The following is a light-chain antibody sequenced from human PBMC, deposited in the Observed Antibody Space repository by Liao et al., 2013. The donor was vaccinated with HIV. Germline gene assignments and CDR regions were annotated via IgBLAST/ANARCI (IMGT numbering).Light chain of an antibody. CDR1: KLGDKY. CDR3: QAWDSSTAV. CDR2: PHN. Sequence: SYELTQPPSVSVSPGQTASITCSGDKLGDKYVSWYQRKAGQSPVVVMFPHNKRPSGIPERFSGSNSGNTATLTISGTQAMDEADYYCQAWDSSTAVFGTGTKVTVL. J-gene: IGLJ1*01. V-gene: IGLV3-1*01.